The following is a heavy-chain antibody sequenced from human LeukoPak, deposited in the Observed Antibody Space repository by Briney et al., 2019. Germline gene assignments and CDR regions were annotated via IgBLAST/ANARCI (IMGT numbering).Heavy chain of an antibody. CDR2: IIPIFGTA. J-gene: IGHJ4*02. CDR3: ARVGTYSSSWSELYYFDY. D-gene: IGHD6-13*01. CDR1: GGTFSSYA. Sequence: ASVKVSYKASGGTFSSYAISWVRQAPGQGLEWMGGIIPIFGTANYAQKFQGRVTITADKSTSTAYMELSSLRSEDTAVYYCARVGTYSSSWSELYYFDYWGQGTLVTVSS. V-gene: IGHV1-69*06.